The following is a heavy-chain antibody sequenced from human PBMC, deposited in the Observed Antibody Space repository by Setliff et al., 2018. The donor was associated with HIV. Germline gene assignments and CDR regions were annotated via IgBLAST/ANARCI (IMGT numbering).Heavy chain of an antibody. J-gene: IGHJ4*02. Sequence: GGSLRLSCAASGFTFINAWMSWVRQAPGKGLEWVGRIKSKTDGGTTDYAAPVKGRFTISRDDSKNTLLLQMNSLKIEDTAVYYCTTPEGDYDFWSGYSPIFDHWGPGTLVTVSS. CDR1: GFTFINAW. V-gene: IGHV3-15*01. D-gene: IGHD3-3*01. CDR3: TTPEGDYDFWSGYSPIFDH. CDR2: IKSKTDGGTT.